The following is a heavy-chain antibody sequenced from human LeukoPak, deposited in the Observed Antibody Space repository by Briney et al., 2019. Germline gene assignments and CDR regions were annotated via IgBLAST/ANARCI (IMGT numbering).Heavy chain of an antibody. Sequence: SETLSLTCTVSGGSISSYYWSWIRQPPGKGLEWIGYIYYSGSTNYNPSLKSRVTISVDTSKNQFSLKLSSVTAADTAVYYCARTDIVVVPAAFKSSFYFDYWGQGTLVTVSS. CDR1: GGSISSYY. J-gene: IGHJ4*02. CDR2: IYYSGST. CDR3: ARTDIVVVPAAFKSSFYFDY. D-gene: IGHD2-2*01. V-gene: IGHV4-59*12.